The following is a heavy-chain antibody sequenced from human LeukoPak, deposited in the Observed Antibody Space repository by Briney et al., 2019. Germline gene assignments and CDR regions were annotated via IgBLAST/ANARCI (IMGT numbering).Heavy chain of an antibody. CDR2: ICTSWST. J-gene: IGHJ4*02. D-gene: IGHD5-24*01. V-gene: IGHV4-4*07. CDR3: ASERPDGMNDY. Sequence: SETLSLTCTVSGGSISSYYWSWIRQPAGKGLEWIGRICTSWSTNYNPSLKSRVTMSVDTSKNQFSLKLSSVTAADTAVYYCASERPDGMNDYWGQGTLITVSS. CDR1: GGSISSYY.